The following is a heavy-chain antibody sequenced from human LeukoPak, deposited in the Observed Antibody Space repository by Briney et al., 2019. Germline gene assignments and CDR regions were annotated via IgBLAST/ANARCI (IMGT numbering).Heavy chain of an antibody. CDR3: AKDPPYDFWSNYYPLDY. D-gene: IGHD3-3*01. CDR2: ISGSGAST. J-gene: IGHJ4*02. Sequence: GGSLRVSCAASGFSFTAYWMSWVRQAPGKGLEWVSAISGSGASTYYADSLKGRFTISRDNSKNTLYLQMNSLRAEDTAVYYCAKDPPYDFWSNYYPLDYWGQGTLVTVSS. V-gene: IGHV3-23*01. CDR1: GFSFTAYW.